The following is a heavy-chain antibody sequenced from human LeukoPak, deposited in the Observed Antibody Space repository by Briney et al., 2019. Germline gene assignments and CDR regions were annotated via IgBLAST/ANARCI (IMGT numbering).Heavy chain of an antibody. CDR2: VHSIGNT. CDR1: GGPMRSSNDY. Sequence: SETLSLACTVSGGPMRSSNDYWGWIRQPPGKGLEWIGNVHSIGNTYYNPSLKSRVTISVDTSKNQFSLKLNSVSAADTAVYYCAKSYSSVFYYYMDVWGRGTTVTVSS. CDR3: AKSYSSVFYYYMDV. J-gene: IGHJ6*03. V-gene: IGHV4-39*01. D-gene: IGHD6-19*01.